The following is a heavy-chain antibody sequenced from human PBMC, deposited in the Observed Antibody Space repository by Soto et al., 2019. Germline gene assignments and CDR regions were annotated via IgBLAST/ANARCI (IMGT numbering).Heavy chain of an antibody. D-gene: IGHD2-2*01. CDR2: ISTSSTYR. CDR3: ARDGSGAAANPYFDY. CDR1: GFTFSSYT. J-gene: IGHJ4*02. V-gene: IGHV3-21*04. Sequence: GGSLRLSCTTSGFTFSSYTMHWVRQAPGKGLEWVSSISTSSTYRYIADSVTGRFTISRDNAQNSLYLQMTSLRAEDTAVYYCARDGSGAAANPYFDYWGQGTLVTVSS.